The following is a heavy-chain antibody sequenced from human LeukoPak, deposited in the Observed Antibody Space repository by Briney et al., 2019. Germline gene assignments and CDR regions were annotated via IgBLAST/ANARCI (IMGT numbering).Heavy chain of an antibody. V-gene: IGHV3-23*01. CDR2: ISGSGGST. J-gene: IGHJ4*02. D-gene: IGHD4-17*01. CDR1: GASVSSGDYH. CDR3: AKERNDYGDYDY. Sequence: ETLSLTCTVSGASVSSGDYHWSWVRQAPGKGLEWVSAISGSGGSTYYADSVKGRFTISRDNSKNTLYLQMNSLRAEDTAVYYCAKERNDYGDYDYWGQGTLVTVSS.